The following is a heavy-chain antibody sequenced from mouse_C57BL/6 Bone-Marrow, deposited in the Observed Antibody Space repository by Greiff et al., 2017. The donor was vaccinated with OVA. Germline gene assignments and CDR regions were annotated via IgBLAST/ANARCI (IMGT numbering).Heavy chain of an antibody. CDR2: INPNNGGT. J-gene: IGHJ2*01. D-gene: IGHD1-3*01. V-gene: IGHV1-26*01. Sequence: EVQLQQSGPELVKPGASLKISCKASGYTSTDYYMNWVKQSHGKSLEWIGDINPNNGGTSYNQKFKGKATLTVDKSSSTAYMELRSLTSEDSAVYYCSRSGTSYFDYWGQGTTLTVSS. CDR3: SRSGTSYFDY. CDR1: GYTSTDYY.